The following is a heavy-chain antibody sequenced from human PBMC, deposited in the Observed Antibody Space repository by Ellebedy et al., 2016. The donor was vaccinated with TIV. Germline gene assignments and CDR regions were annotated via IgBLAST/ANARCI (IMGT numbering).Heavy chain of an antibody. CDR3: AKDGRFWSGYGDS. V-gene: IGHV3-30*18. J-gene: IGHJ4*02. D-gene: IGHD3-3*01. CDR2: ISYDGSRI. Sequence: PGGSLRLSCAASGFTFSNYGMHWVRQAPGKGLEWVAVISYDGSRIYYPDSVKGRFTISRDNSKDTLYLQMNSLKTEDTALYYCAKDGRFWSGYGDSWGQGTPVIVSS. CDR1: GFTFSNYG.